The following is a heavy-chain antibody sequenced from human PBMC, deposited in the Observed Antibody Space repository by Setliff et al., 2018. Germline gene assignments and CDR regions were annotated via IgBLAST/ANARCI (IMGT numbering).Heavy chain of an antibody. CDR3: ARDPPFDS. Sequence: GGSLRLSCAASGFTFSGYWMTWVRQAPGKGLEWVAAINSAGSEKYYVNYLKGRFTISRDNAKNSLYLQMNSLRDEDTAVYHCARDPPFDSWGQGTLVTVSS. V-gene: IGHV3-7*01. J-gene: IGHJ4*02. CDR1: GFTFSGYW. CDR2: INSAGSEK.